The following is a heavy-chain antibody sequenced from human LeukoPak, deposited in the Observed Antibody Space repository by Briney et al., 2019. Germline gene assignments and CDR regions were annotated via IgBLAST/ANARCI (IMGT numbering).Heavy chain of an antibody. CDR3: AKDVDLFGELYFDS. D-gene: IGHD3-10*02. V-gene: IGHV3-30*02. Sequence: PGGSLRLSCVASEFTFTSYGMHWVRQAPGKGLERVAFLRYDGSNRSYADSVKGRFTISRDNSKNTLYLQMNSLRAEDTAVYYCAKDVDLFGELYFDSWGQGTLVTVSS. CDR2: LRYDGSNR. J-gene: IGHJ4*02. CDR1: EFTFTSYG.